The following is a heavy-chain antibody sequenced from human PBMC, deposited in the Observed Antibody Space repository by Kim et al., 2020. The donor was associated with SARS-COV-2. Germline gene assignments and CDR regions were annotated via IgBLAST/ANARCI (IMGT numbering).Heavy chain of an antibody. Sequence: GGSLRLSCAASGFTFSNAWMSWVRQAPGKGLEWVGRIKSKTDGGTTDYAAPVKGRFTISRDDSKNTLYLQMNSLKTEDTAVYYCTPTTTLKNVHPSILPPLYYYGMDVWGQGTTVTVSS. CDR2: IKSKTDGGTT. CDR1: GFTFSNAW. D-gene: IGHD1-26*01. CDR3: TPTTTLKNVHPSILPPLYYYGMDV. J-gene: IGHJ6*02. V-gene: IGHV3-15*01.